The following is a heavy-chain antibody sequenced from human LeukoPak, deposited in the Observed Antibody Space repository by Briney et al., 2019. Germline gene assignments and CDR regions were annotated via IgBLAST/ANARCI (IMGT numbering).Heavy chain of an antibody. V-gene: IGHV3-23*01. CDR1: EFTFSNHW. J-gene: IGHJ3*02. CDR3: AKDRSITTPGDAFDI. CDR2: ISGSGGST. Sequence: GGSLRLSCAASEFTFSNHWMHWVRQAPGKGLEWVSGISGSGGSTYYADSVKGRFTISRDNSKNTLYLQMDSLRAEDTAVYYCAKDRSITTPGDAFDIWGQGTMVTVSS. D-gene: IGHD4-11*01.